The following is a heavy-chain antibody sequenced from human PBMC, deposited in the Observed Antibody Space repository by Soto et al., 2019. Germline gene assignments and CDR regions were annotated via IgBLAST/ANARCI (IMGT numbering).Heavy chain of an antibody. D-gene: IGHD4-17*01. J-gene: IGHJ4*02. CDR2: INHSGST. V-gene: IGHV4-34*01. CDR3: ARESLRSPPDY. CDR1: FGSFSGYY. Sequence: PSETLSLTCAVYFGSFSGYYWSWIRQPPGKGLEWIGEINHSGSTNYNPSLKSRVTISVDTSKNQFSLKLSSVTAADTAVYYCARESLRSPPDYWGQGTLVTVSS.